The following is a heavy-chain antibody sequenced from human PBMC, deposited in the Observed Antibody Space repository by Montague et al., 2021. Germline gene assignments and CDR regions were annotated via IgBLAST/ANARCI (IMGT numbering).Heavy chain of an antibody. Sequence: SETRSLTCTVSSGSIFHAHWSWVRQPPGKGLEWLGSMFYGGATSNNPSLKSRVTMSIDTSTNQFSLKLSFVTAADTAVYYCAKQDYFVSGTSYKGFDPWGQGILVTVSP. CDR2: MFYGGAT. D-gene: IGHD3-10*01. CDR1: SGSIFHAH. J-gene: IGHJ5*02. CDR3: AKQDYFVSGTSYKGFDP. V-gene: IGHV4-59*08.